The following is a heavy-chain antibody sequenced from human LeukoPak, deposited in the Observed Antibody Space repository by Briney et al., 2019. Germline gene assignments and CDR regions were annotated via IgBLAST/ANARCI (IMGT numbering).Heavy chain of an antibody. V-gene: IGHV3-11*01. CDR2: ISSSGSTI. Sequence: GGSLRLSCAASGFTFSDYYMSWIRQAPGKGLEWVSYISSSGSTIYYADSVKGRFTISRDNAKNSLYLQMNSLRAEDMALYYCAKSRGGGYYDSFDYWGQGTLVTVSS. CDR3: AKSRGGGYYDSFDY. J-gene: IGHJ4*02. CDR1: GFTFSDYY. D-gene: IGHD3-22*01.